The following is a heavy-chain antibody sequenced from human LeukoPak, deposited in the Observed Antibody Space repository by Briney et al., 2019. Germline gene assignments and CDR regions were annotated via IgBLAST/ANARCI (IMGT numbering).Heavy chain of an antibody. V-gene: IGHV3-23*01. D-gene: IGHD6-19*01. CDR3: AGQTGSGWYLYYFDY. J-gene: IGHJ4*02. CDR1: GFTFSSYA. CDR2: ISGSGGST. Sequence: GGSLRLSCAASGFTFSSYAMSWVRQAPGKGLEWVSAISGSGGSTYYADSVKGRFTISGDNSKNTLYLQMNSLRAEGTAVYYCAGQTGSGWYLYYFDYWGQGTLVTVSS.